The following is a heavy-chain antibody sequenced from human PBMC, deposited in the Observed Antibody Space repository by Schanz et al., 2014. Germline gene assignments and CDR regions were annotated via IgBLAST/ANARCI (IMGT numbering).Heavy chain of an antibody. CDR3: VKDLQRELLRDDHYYGMDV. CDR1: GFPFSSHG. V-gene: IGHV3-33*06. CDR2: VCYDGSKK. Sequence: VQLVESGGGLVQPGGSLRLSCAASGFPFSSHGMHWVRQAPAKGLEWVAVVCYDGSKKYYADSVKGRFTTSRDNSKNTMYLQMNSLRAEDTAVYYCVKDLQRELLRDDHYYGMDVWGQGTTVTVSS. D-gene: IGHD1-26*01. J-gene: IGHJ6*02.